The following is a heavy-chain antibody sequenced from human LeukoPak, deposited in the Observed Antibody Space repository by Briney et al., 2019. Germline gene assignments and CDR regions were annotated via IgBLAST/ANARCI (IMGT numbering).Heavy chain of an antibody. V-gene: IGHV3-30*02. CDR3: ATSYGPYMDV. CDR1: GFTFSSYG. J-gene: IGHJ6*03. CDR2: IRYDGSNK. D-gene: IGHD5-18*01. Sequence: PGGSLRLSCAASGFTFSSYGMHWVRQAPGKGLEWVAFIRYDGSNKYYADSVKGRFTISRDNAKNSLYLQMNSLRAEDTAVYYCATSYGPYMDVWGKGTTVTVSS.